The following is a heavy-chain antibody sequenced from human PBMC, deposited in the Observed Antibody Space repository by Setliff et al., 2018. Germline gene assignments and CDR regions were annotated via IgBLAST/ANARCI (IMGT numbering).Heavy chain of an antibody. CDR3: ARTYCGGDCYPSPFDY. D-gene: IGHD2-21*02. J-gene: IGHJ4*02. Sequence: ASVKVSCKASGYTFTSYGISWVRQAPGQGLEWMGWISAYNGNTNYAQKLQGRVTMTTDTSTSTAYMELRSXRSDDTAVYYCARTYCGGDCYPSPFDYWGQGTLVTVSS. V-gene: IGHV1-18*01. CDR1: GYTFTSYG. CDR2: ISAYNGNT.